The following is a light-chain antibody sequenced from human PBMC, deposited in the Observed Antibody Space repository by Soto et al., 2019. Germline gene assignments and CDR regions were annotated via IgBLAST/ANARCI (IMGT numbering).Light chain of an antibody. CDR3: QQDGDWPLT. J-gene: IGKJ4*01. CDR2: GVS. CDR1: QSVRSTY. Sequence: EIVMTKSPVTLSVSPGERATLSCRSSQSVRSTYLAWYQQKPGQAPRLLIFGVSNRAAGIPARFSGSGSGTEFTLTISILQSEDFAVYYCQQDGDWPLTVGGGTKVDIK. V-gene: IGKV3-15*01.